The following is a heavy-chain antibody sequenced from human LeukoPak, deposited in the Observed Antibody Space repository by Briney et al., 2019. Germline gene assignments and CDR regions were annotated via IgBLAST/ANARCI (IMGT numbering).Heavy chain of an antibody. J-gene: IGHJ5*02. Sequence: SETLSLTCSVSGGSMSSGSYYWGWIRQPPGKGLEWIGTIYYSGSAYYSPSLKSRFTISMDKSGTQFPLKLNSVTAAATAVYYCARHDFADYSSFDPWGQGALVTVSS. CDR3: ARHDFADYSSFDP. CDR1: GGSMSSGSYY. CDR2: IYYSGSA. V-gene: IGHV4-39*01. D-gene: IGHD4/OR15-4a*01.